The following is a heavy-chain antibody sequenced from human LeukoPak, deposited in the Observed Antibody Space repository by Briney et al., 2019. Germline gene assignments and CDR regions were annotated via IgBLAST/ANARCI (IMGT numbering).Heavy chain of an antibody. CDR1: GFTFSSYG. CDR2: ISYDGSNK. J-gene: IGHJ4*02. CDR3: AKDRRATTEIDY. Sequence: TGGSLRLSCAASGFTFSSYGMHWVRQAPGKGLEWVAVISYDGSNKYYAGSVKGRFTISRDNSKNTLYLQMNSLRAEDTAVYYCAKDRRATTEIDYWGQGTLVTVSS. D-gene: IGHD1-26*01. V-gene: IGHV3-30*18.